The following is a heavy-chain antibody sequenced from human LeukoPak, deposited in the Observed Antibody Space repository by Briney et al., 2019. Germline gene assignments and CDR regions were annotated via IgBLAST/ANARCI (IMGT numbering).Heavy chain of an antibody. V-gene: IGHV1-69*06. CDR3: ARDGYNSVLLDY. CDR1: GGTFSSYA. Sequence: ASVKVSCKASGGTFSSYAISWVRQAPGQGLEWMGGIIPIFGTANYAQKFQGRVTITADKSTSTAYMELSSLRSEDTAVYYCARDGYNSVLLDYWGQGTLVTVSS. D-gene: IGHD5-24*01. J-gene: IGHJ4*02. CDR2: IIPIFGTA.